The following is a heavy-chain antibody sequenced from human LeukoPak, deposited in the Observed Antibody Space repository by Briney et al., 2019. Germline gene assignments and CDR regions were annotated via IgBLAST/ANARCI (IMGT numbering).Heavy chain of an antibody. D-gene: IGHD3-22*01. CDR3: ARHRTMVRGVKTYYYDSSGYYP. J-gene: IGHJ5*02. V-gene: IGHV4-4*02. Sequence: PSGTLSLTCAVSGGSISSSNWWSWVRQPPGKGLEWIGEINHSGSTNYNPSLKSRVTISVDTSKNQFSLKLSSVTAADTAVYYCARHRTMVRGVKTYYYDSSGYYPWGQGTLVTVSS. CDR1: GGSISSSNW. CDR2: INHSGST.